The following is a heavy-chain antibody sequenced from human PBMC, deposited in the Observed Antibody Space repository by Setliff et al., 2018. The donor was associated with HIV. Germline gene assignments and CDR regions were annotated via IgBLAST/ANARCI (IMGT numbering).Heavy chain of an antibody. V-gene: IGHV1-2*02. CDR1: GYSFTGYY. Sequence: ASVKVSCKASGYSFTGYYMNWMRQAPGQGLEWMGWINSNSGGTNYAQKFQGRVTVTRDTSISTAYMELSRLRSDDTAVYYWARALGRRFWGSSPKAYWFDPWGQGTLVTVSS. J-gene: IGHJ5*02. CDR2: INSNSGGT. CDR3: ARALGRRFWGSSPKAYWFDP. D-gene: IGHD3-16*01.